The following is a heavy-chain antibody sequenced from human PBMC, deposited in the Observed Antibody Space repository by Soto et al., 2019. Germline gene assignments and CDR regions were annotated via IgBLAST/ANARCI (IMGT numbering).Heavy chain of an antibody. Sequence: QVQLQESGPGLVTPSGTLSLTCGVSGGSISISNWWSWVRQSPGKGLEWIGEIYHSGTTNYNPSLKSRVTISVDNSQNQCSLTLTSVTDADTAVYYWARDAPHAPGRGDSWGQGTLVTVSS. CDR1: GGSISISNW. V-gene: IGHV4-4*02. CDR3: ARDAPHAPGRGDS. D-gene: IGHD2-21*01. J-gene: IGHJ5*02. CDR2: IYHSGTT.